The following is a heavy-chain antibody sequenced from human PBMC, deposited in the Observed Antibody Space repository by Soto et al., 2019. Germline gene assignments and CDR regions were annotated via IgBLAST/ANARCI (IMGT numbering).Heavy chain of an antibody. J-gene: IGHJ6*02. V-gene: IGHV3-48*02. D-gene: IGHD1-26*01. CDR1: GFTLRTYS. Sequence: EVQLVESGGGLVQPAGSLRVSCAASGFTLRTYSLNWVRQAPGKRLEWISYISSSGSPIYYADSVKGRFTVSRDNAKNSLSLQMNTLRDEDTAVYYCARVPSSGSYRSYSYFGMDVWGPGTTVTVSS. CDR2: ISSSGSPI. CDR3: ARVPSSGSYRSYSYFGMDV.